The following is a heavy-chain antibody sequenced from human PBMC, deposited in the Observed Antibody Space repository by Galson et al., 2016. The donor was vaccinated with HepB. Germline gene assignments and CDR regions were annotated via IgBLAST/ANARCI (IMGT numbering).Heavy chain of an antibody. V-gene: IGHV3-23*05. CDR2: INSSDSGT. CDR3: ARAVSGWALY. D-gene: IGHD6-19*01. J-gene: IGHJ4*02. Sequence: SLRLSCAASGFTFSTYAMSWVRQAPGKRLEWVSAINSSDSGTYHADAAKSRFTTSRDNAKNSLYLQMNSRRDEDTAVYYCARAVSGWALYWGQGTLVTVSS. CDR1: GFTFSTYA.